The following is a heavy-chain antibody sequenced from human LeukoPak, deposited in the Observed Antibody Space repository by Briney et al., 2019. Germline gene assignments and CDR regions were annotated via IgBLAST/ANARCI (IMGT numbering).Heavy chain of an antibody. V-gene: IGHV4-39*01. CDR2: IYYSGST. CDR1: GGSISSSSYY. CDR3: AIPRGFGDRFDP. D-gene: IGHD3-10*01. J-gene: IGHJ5*02. Sequence: SETLSLTCTVSGGSISSSSYYWGWIRQPPGKGLEWIGGIYYSGSTYYNPSLKSRVTISVDTSKNQFSLKLSSVTAADTAVYYCAIPRGFGDRFDPWGQGTLVTVSS.